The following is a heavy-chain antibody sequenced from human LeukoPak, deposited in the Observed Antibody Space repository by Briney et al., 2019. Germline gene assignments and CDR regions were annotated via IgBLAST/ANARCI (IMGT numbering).Heavy chain of an antibody. J-gene: IGHJ6*03. V-gene: IGHV3-9*01. CDR2: INWNSGNI. CDR3: ARDLVGATTEGYYYYYMDV. D-gene: IGHD1-26*01. Sequence: GGSLRLSCAASGFNFDDYAMHWVRQAPGKGLEWVSGINWNSGNIGYADSVKGRFTISRDNSKNTLYLQMNSLRAEDTAVYYCARDLVGATTEGYYYYYMDVWGKGTTVTVSS. CDR1: GFNFDDYA.